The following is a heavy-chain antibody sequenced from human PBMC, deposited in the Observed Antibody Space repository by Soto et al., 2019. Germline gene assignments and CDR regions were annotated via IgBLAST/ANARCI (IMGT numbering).Heavy chain of an antibody. CDR3: AKSRSYSSGRDLAS. V-gene: IGHV3-23*01. CDR2: ISGSGGST. CDR1: GFTFSSYA. Sequence: GGSLRLSCAASGFTFSSYAMSWVRQAPGKGLEWVSAISGSGGSTYYADSVKGRFTISRDNSKNTLYLQMNSLRAEDTAVYYCAKSRSYSSGRDLASWGQGTLVTVSS. D-gene: IGHD6-19*01. J-gene: IGHJ5*01.